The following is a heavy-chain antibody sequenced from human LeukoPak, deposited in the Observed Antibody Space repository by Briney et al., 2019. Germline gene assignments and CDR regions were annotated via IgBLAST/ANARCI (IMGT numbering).Heavy chain of an antibody. Sequence: SETLSLTCTVSGGSISSHYWSWIRQPPGKGLEWIGYIYYSGSTNYNPSLKSRVTMSVDTSKNQFSLKLSSVTAADTAVYYCARSGALEWLFGNDAFDIWGQGTMVTVSS. CDR2: IYYSGST. D-gene: IGHD3-3*01. V-gene: IGHV4-59*11. CDR3: ARSGALEWLFGNDAFDI. CDR1: GGSISSHY. J-gene: IGHJ3*02.